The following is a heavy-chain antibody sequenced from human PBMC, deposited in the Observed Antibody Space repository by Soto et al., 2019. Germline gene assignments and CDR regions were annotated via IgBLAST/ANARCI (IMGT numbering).Heavy chain of an antibody. CDR3: ARDPLSTDLTGYHYYYYYGMDV. J-gene: IGHJ6*02. CDR2: IIPIFGTA. V-gene: IGHV1-69*01. CDR1: GGTFSSYA. D-gene: IGHD3-9*01. Sequence: QVQLVQSGAEVKKPGSSVKVSCKASGGTFSSYAISWVRQAPGQGLEWMGGIIPIFGTANYAQKFQGRVTITADEYTSTDYMELSSLRSEDTAVYYCARDPLSTDLTGYHYYYYYGMDVWGQGTTVTVSS.